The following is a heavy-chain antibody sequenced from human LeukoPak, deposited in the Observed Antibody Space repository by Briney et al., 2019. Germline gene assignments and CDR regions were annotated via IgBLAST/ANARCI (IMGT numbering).Heavy chain of an antibody. CDR3: ASMYYYDSSGYLSEFDY. J-gene: IGHJ4*02. CDR1: GFTFSSYS. V-gene: IGHV3-21*01. Sequence: GGSLRLSCAASGFTFSSYSMNWVRQAPGKGLEWVSSISSSSSYIYYADSVKGRFTISRDNAKNSLYLQMNSLRAEDTAVYYCASMYYYDSSGYLSEFDYWGQGTLVTVSS. CDR2: ISSSSSYI. D-gene: IGHD3-22*01.